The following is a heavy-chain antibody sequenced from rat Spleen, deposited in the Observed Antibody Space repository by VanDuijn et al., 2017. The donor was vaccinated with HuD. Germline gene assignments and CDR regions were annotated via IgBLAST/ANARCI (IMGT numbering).Heavy chain of an antibody. Sequence: EVQLVESDGGLVQPGRSLKLSCAASGFTLSDHYMAWVRQAPTKGLEWVATITPGGDNSYYRDSVKGRFSISREDAKSTLYLQMNSLRSEDTATYYCTSHNNNADYWGQGVMVTVSS. D-gene: IGHD1-10*01. J-gene: IGHJ2*01. CDR2: ITPGGDNS. V-gene: IGHV5-25*01. CDR3: TSHNNNADY. CDR1: GFTLSDHY.